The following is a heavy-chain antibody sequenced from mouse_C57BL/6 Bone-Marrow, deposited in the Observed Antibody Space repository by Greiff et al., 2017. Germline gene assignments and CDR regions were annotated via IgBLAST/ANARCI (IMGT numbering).Heavy chain of an antibody. CDR3: ARNYYGSAWFAY. D-gene: IGHD1-1*01. V-gene: IGHV1-19*01. Sequence: VQLQQSGPVLVKPGASVKMSCKASGYTFTDYYMNWVKQSHGKSLEWIGVINPYNGGTSYNQKFKGKATLTVDKSSSTAYMELNSLTSKDSAVYYCARNYYGSAWFAYWGQGTLVTVSA. CDR2: INPYNGGT. J-gene: IGHJ3*01. CDR1: GYTFTDYY.